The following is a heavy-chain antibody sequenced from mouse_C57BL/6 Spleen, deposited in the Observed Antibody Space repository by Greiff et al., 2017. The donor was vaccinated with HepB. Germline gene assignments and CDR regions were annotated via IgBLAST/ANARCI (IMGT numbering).Heavy chain of an antibody. CDR1: GYSITSGYY. CDR2: ISYDGSN. V-gene: IGHV3-6*01. D-gene: IGHD1-1*02. CDR3: ARDYGTPYAMDY. Sequence: EVKLQESGPGLVKPSQSLSLTCSVTGYSITSGYYWNWIRQFPGNKLEWMGYISYDGSNNYNPSLKNRISITRDTSKNQFFLKLNSVTTEDTATYYCARDYGTPYAMDYWGQGTSVTVSS. J-gene: IGHJ4*01.